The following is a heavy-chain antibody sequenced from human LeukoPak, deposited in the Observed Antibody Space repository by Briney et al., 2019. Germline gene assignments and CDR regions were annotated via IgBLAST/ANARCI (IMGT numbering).Heavy chain of an antibody. D-gene: IGHD2/OR15-2a*01. CDR1: GFTFSSYW. J-gene: IGHJ4*02. CDR3: AIARYLGGDFDY. Sequence: PGGSLRLSCAASGFTFSSYWMHWVRQAPGKGLAWVSRINSDGSSTSYADSVKGRFTISRDNAKNTLYLQMNSLRAEDTAVYYCAIARYLGGDFDYWGQGTLVTVSS. CDR2: INSDGSST. V-gene: IGHV3-74*01.